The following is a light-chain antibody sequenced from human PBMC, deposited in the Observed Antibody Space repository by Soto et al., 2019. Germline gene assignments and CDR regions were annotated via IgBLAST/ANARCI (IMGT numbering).Light chain of an antibody. Sequence: TQSPASLSVSPGDGATLSCRASQTVASNLAWYQQRPGQGPRLLIHGASTRAAGVPARFSGSGSGTDFTLTISSLQSEDFAVYYCQQYHNWPPQYTFGQGTKVQIK. CDR2: GAS. CDR3: QQYHNWPPQYT. CDR1: QTVASN. J-gene: IGKJ2*01. V-gene: IGKV3-15*01.